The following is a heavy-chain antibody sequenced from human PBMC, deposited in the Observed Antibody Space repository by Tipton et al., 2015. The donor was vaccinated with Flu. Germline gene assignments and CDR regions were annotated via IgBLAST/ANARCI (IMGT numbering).Heavy chain of an antibody. J-gene: IGHJ4*02. V-gene: IGHV4-61*02. Sequence: TLSLTCTVSGGSISSGSYYWGWIRQPAGKGLEWIGRIYTSGSTNYNPSLKSRVTISVDTSKNQFSLKLSSVTAADTAVYYCARGRAVAGFRGFDYWGQGTLVTVSS. CDR3: ARGRAVAGFRGFDY. CDR2: IYTSGST. D-gene: IGHD6-19*01. CDR1: GGSISSGSYY.